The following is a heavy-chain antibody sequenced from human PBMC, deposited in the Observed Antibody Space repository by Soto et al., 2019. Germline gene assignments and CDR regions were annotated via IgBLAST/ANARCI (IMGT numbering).Heavy chain of an antibody. D-gene: IGHD5-18*01. Sequence: QVQLVQSGAEVKKPGASVKVCCKASGHTFTSYDINWVRQATGQGLEWMGWMNPNSGNTVYAQKFQGRVTMTRNTSISTASRELSSLRSEDTAVYYCARERSYGLDYWGQGTLVTVSS. J-gene: IGHJ4*02. CDR2: MNPNSGNT. CDR3: ARERSYGLDY. V-gene: IGHV1-8*01. CDR1: GHTFTSYD.